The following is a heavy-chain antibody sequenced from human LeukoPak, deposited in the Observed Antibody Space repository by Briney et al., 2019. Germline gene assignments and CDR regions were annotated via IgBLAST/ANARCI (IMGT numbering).Heavy chain of an antibody. V-gene: IGHV3-21*01. Sequence: GGSLRLSCAVSKFTFDDYAMHWVRQAPGKGLEWVSSISSSSSYIYYADSVKGRFPISRDNAKNSLYLQMNSLRAEDTAVYYCAREGDIVVVVAAPDYWGQGTLVTVSS. J-gene: IGHJ4*02. CDR1: KFTFDDYA. CDR3: AREGDIVVVVAAPDY. D-gene: IGHD2-15*01. CDR2: ISSSSSYI.